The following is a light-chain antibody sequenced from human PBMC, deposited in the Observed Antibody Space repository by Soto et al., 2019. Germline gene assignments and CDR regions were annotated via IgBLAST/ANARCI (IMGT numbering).Light chain of an antibody. J-gene: IGLJ1*01. CDR3: SSYPSSSAYV. CDR2: EVS. V-gene: IGLV2-14*01. CDR1: SSDGGSYDH. Sequence: QSALTQPASVSGSPGQSITISCSGTSSDGGSYDHVAWYQQFPGKTPKLTIYEVSNRPSGVSSRFSGSKSGNTASLTISGLQAEDEADYYGSSYPSSSAYVFGTGTKLTVL.